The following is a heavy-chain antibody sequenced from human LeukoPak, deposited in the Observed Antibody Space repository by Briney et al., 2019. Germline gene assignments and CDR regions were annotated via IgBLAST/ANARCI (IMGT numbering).Heavy chain of an antibody. V-gene: IGHV4-39*01. CDR3: ARQIVLMVYAIRYFDY. J-gene: IGHJ4*02. CDR1: GGYISSSSYY. CDR2: IYYSGST. Sequence: SETLSLTCTVSGGYISSSSYYWGWIRQPPGKGLEWIGSIYYSGSTYYNPSLKSRVTISVDTSKNQFSLKLSSVTAADTAVYYCARQIVLMVYAIRYFDYWGQGTLVTVSS. D-gene: IGHD2-8*01.